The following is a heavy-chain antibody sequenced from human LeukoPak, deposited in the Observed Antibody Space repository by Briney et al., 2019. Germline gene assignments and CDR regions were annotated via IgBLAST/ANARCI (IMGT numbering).Heavy chain of an antibody. V-gene: IGHV3-30*04. Sequence: GGSLRLSCAASGFTFSSYAMHWVRQAPGKGLEWVAVISIEGSNKYYADSAKGRFTISRDNSKNKLYLQMNSLIAEDTAVYCSARDRTYCSSTSCYTPSIYYDGMDVWGKGTTVTVSS. CDR3: ARDRTYCSSTSCYTPSIYYDGMDV. CDR1: GFTFSSYA. D-gene: IGHD2-2*02. J-gene: IGHJ6*04. CDR2: ISIEGSNK.